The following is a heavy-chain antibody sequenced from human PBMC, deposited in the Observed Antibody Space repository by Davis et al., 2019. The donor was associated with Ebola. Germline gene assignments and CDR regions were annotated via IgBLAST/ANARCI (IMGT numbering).Heavy chain of an antibody. CDR2: IKEDGSAQ. Sequence: GESLKISCAASGFTFNSYWMSWVRQAPGKGLEWVANIKEDGSAQYYVDSVKGRFTISRDNAKNSLYLQMNTLRAEDTAVYYCARDPWDLWGQGTLVTVSS. CDR3: ARDPWDL. J-gene: IGHJ5*02. V-gene: IGHV3-7*01. CDR1: GFTFNSYW.